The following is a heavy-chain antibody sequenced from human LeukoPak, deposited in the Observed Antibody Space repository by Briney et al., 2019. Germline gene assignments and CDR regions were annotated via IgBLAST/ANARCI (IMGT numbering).Heavy chain of an antibody. V-gene: IGHV1-2*02. CDR2: INPNSGGT. CDR1: GYTFTGYY. CDR3: ARLIPPDGDYSFWFDP. D-gene: IGHD4-17*01. J-gene: IGHJ5*02. Sequence: GASVKVSCKASGYTFTGYYMRWVRQAPGQGLEWMGWINPNSGGTNYAQKFQGRVTMTRDTSISTAYMELSRLRSDDTAVYYCARLIPPDGDYSFWFDPGAREPWSPSPQ.